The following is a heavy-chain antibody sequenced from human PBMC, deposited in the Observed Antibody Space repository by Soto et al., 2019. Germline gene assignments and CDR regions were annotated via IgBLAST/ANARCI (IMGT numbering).Heavy chain of an antibody. CDR2: ISPYNGNT. Sequence: QVPLVQSRAEVKKPGASVKVSCKASGYTLTSYGISWVRQAPGQGLEWVGWISPYNGNTNYAQKLQDRVTLTTDTSTSTASMELRSLRPDDTAVYYCARADFDFWSGYSPFDYWGQGTLVTVSS. CDR1: GYTLTSYG. CDR3: ARADFDFWSGYSPFDY. J-gene: IGHJ4*02. V-gene: IGHV1-18*01. D-gene: IGHD3-3*01.